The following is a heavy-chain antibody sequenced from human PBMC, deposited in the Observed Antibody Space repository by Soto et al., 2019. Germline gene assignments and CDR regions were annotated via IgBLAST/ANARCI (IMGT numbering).Heavy chain of an antibody. CDR2: IIPILGIA. CDR1: GGTFSRYT. V-gene: IGHV1-69*02. J-gene: IGHJ6*02. D-gene: IGHD1-26*01. CDR3: ASGIKTGYGMDV. Sequence: QVQLVQSGAEVKKPGSSVKVSCKASGGTFSRYTISWVRQAPGQGLEWMGRIIPILGIANYAQKFQGRVTITADKSTSTADMELSSLRSEDTAVYYCASGIKTGYGMDVWGQGTTVTVSS.